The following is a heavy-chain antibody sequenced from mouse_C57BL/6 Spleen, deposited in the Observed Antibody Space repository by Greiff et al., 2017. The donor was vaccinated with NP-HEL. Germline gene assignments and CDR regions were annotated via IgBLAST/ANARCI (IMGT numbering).Heavy chain of an antibody. J-gene: IGHJ4*01. CDR2: LWSGGST. CDR3: ARNDSYYPHYYAKDY. CDR1: GFSLTSYG. Sequence: QVQLQQSGPGLVQPSQSLSITCTVSGFSLTSYGVHWVRQSPGKGLEWLGVLWSGGSTAYNAAFISRLSISKDNSKSQVFFTMTSLQADDTAIYYCARNDSYYPHYYAKDYWGTGASVTVAS. D-gene: IGHD2-3*01. V-gene: IGHV2-2*01.